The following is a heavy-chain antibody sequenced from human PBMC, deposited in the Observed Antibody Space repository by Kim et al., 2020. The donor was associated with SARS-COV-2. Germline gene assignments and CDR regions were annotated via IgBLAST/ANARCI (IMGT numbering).Heavy chain of an antibody. J-gene: IGHJ6*02. Sequence: GGSLRLSCAASGFTFSSYWMSWVRQAPGKGLEWVANIKQDGSEKYYVDSVKGRFTISRDNAKNSLYLQMNSLRAEDTAVYYCAREPIVVVPAAMGLDYYYYYGMDVWGQGTTVTVSS. CDR1: GFTFSSYW. V-gene: IGHV3-7*03. CDR2: IKQDGSEK. CDR3: AREPIVVVPAAMGLDYYYYYGMDV. D-gene: IGHD2-2*01.